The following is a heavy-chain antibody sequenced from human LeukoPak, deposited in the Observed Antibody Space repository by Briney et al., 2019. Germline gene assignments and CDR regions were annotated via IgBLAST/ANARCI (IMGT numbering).Heavy chain of an antibody. D-gene: IGHD3-10*01. CDR3: AKVHFYYGMDV. V-gene: IGHV3-23*01. Sequence: PGGSLRLSCGASGFTFSNYAMSWVRQAPGKGLEWVSGINDNGSTRFYAASVKGRFTSSRDNPKNTLYLQMNGLRVEDTAVYYCAKVHFYYGMDVWGQGTTVTVSS. CDR1: GFTFSNYA. CDR2: INDNGSTR. J-gene: IGHJ6*02.